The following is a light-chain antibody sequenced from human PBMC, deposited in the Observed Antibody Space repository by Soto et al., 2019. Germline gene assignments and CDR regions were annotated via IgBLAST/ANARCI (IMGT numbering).Light chain of an antibody. CDR1: NNDVGGYKY. J-gene: IGLJ2*01. Sequence: QSVLTQPASVSGSPGQSITISCTGTNNDVGGYKYVSWYQKHPGKAPKLIIYDVSSRPSGVSDRFSGSKSGNTASLTISGLQAEDEADYFCRSYTSTHTLVVFGGGTKLTVL. CDR3: RSYTSTHTLVV. V-gene: IGLV2-14*03. CDR2: DVS.